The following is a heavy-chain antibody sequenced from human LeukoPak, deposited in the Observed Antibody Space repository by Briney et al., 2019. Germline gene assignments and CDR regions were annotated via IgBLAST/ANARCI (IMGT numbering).Heavy chain of an antibody. Sequence: GGSLRLSCAASGFTFSSYAMSWVRQAPGKGLEWVSGISWNSGSIGYADSVKGRFTISRDNAKNSLYLQMNSLRAEDMALYYCAKEGQELALDYWGQGTLVTVSS. CDR1: GFTFSSYA. CDR3: AKEGQELALDY. D-gene: IGHD6-13*01. V-gene: IGHV3-9*03. J-gene: IGHJ4*02. CDR2: ISWNSGSI.